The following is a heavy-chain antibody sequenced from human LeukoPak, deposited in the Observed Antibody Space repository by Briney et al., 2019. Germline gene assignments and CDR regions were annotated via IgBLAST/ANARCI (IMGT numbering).Heavy chain of an antibody. V-gene: IGHV4-59*01. J-gene: IGHJ4*02. Sequence: PSETLSLTCTVSGGSISTYYWSWIRQPPGKGLEWIGYIYYSGSSNYNPSLKSRVTISGDTSKNQFSLKLSSVTAADTAVYYCARKSSGWFDYWGQGTLVTVSS. CDR1: GGSISTYY. CDR3: ARKSSGWFDY. D-gene: IGHD3-22*01. CDR2: IYYSGSS.